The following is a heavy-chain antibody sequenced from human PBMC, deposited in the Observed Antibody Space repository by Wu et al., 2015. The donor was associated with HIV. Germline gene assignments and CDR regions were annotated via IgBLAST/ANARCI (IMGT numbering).Heavy chain of an antibody. D-gene: IGHD2-2*02. J-gene: IGHJ6*03. Sequence: QVQLVQSGVEVKKPGASVKVSCKTSGYTFTSYGINWVRQAPGQGLEWMAWINTFNGNRYYAQKFQGRVTMTTDTSTSTAYMELRSLRSDDTAVYYCARIQYQLLYSEGLYMDVVGTKGPRSPSP. CDR2: INTFNGNR. CDR3: ARIQYQLLYSEGLYMDV. V-gene: IGHV1-18*01. CDR1: GYTFTSYG.